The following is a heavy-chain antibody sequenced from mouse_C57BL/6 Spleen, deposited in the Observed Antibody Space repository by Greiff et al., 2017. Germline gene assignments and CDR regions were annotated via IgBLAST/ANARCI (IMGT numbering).Heavy chain of an antibody. CDR1: GFSLTSYG. Sequence: VKLVESGPGLVQPSQSLSIPCTVSGFSLTSYGVHWVRQSPGKGLEWLGVIWSGGSTDYNAAFISRLSISKDNSKSQVFFKMNSLQADDTAIYYCARYGYDEDYFDYWGQGTTLTVSS. D-gene: IGHD2-2*01. V-gene: IGHV2-2*01. CDR3: ARYGYDEDYFDY. J-gene: IGHJ2*01. CDR2: IWSGGST.